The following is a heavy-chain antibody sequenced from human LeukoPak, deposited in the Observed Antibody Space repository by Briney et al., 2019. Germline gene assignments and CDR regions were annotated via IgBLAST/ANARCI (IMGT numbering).Heavy chain of an antibody. CDR2: INPKSGGT. CDR3: AREGVVTPGY. V-gene: IGHV1-2*06. J-gene: IGHJ4*02. CDR1: GYTFTGYY. Sequence: GASVKVSCKASGYTFTGYYMHWVRQAPGQGLEWMGRINPKSGGTNYAQKFQGTVTMTRDTSISTAYMELSRLRSDDTAVYYWAREGVVTPGYWGQGTLVTVSS. D-gene: IGHD4-23*01.